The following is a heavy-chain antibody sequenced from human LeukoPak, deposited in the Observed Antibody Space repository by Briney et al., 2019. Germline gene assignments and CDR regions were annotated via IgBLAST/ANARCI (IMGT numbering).Heavy chain of an antibody. V-gene: IGHV3-48*03. CDR1: GFTFSSYE. D-gene: IGHD3-22*01. Sequence: GGSLRLSCAASGFTFSSYEMNWVRQAPGKGLEWVSYISSSGSTIYYADSVKGRFTISRDNAKNSLYLQMNSLRAEDTAVYYCARLYDGSAYHADHFDYWGQGTLVIVSS. CDR3: ARLYDGSAYHADHFDY. CDR2: ISSSGSTI. J-gene: IGHJ4*02.